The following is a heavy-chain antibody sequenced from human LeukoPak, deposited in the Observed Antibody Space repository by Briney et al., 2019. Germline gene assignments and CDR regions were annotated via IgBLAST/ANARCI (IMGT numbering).Heavy chain of an antibody. J-gene: IGHJ4*02. D-gene: IGHD4-17*01. V-gene: IGHV1-3*01. CDR2: INAGNGNT. Sequence: ASVKVSCKASGYTFTSYAMHWVRQAPGQRLEWMGWINAGNGNTKYSQKFQGRVTITRDTSASTAYMELSSLRSEDTAVYCCAREHGDYLYFDYWGQGTLVTVSS. CDR1: GYTFTSYA. CDR3: AREHGDYLYFDY.